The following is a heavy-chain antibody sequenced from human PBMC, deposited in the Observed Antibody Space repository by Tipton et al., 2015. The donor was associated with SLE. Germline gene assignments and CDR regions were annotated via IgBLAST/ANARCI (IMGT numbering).Heavy chain of an antibody. CDR3: ARVGKDFWSGYYFDY. J-gene: IGHJ4*02. Sequence: LRLSCTVSGGSISSGSYYWSWIRQPAGKGLEWIGRIYTSGSTNYNPSLNSRVTISVDTSKNQFSLKLSSVTAADTAVYYCARVGKDFWSGYYFDYWGQGTLVTVPS. V-gene: IGHV4-61*02. CDR2: IYTSGST. CDR1: GGSISSGSYY. D-gene: IGHD3-3*01.